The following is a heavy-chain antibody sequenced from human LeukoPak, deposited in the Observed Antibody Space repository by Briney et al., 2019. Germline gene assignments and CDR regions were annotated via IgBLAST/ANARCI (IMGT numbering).Heavy chain of an antibody. CDR1: GGTFSSYT. CDR2: IIPILGIA. J-gene: IGHJ4*02. CDR3: AREIPIAAAGYFDY. V-gene: IGHV1-69*04. D-gene: IGHD6-13*01. Sequence: ASVKVSCKASGGTFSSYTISWLRQAPGQRLEWMGRIIPILGIANYAQKFQGRVTITADKSTSTAYMELSSLRSEDTAVYYCAREIPIAAAGYFDYWGEGTLVTVSS.